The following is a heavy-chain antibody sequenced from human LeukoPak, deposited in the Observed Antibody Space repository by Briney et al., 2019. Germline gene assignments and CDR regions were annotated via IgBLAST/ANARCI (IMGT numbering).Heavy chain of an antibody. D-gene: IGHD6-13*01. CDR1: GGSISSYY. CDR3: ARDKQPGDY. J-gene: IGHJ4*02. CDR2: IFRGGST. V-gene: IGHV4-59*01. Sequence: SETLSLTCTVSGGSISSYYWGWIRQPPGKGLEWIGYIFRGGSTSYNPSLKSRVTMSVDTSKNHFSLKLRSVTAADTAVYYCARDKQPGDYWGQGTLVTVSS.